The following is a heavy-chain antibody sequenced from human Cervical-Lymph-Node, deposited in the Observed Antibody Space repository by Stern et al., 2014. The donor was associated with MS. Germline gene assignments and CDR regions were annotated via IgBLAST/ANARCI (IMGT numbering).Heavy chain of an antibody. CDR2: IVVGSGNT. V-gene: IGHV1-58*01. CDR1: GSTFSSSI. Sequence: QLVESGPEVKKPGTSVKVSCKASGSTFSSSIVQWVRQARGQRLEWIGWIVVGSGNTNYAQKFQERVTITRDRSTSTAYMELNSLRFGDTAVYYCATDDLNARSIAPIDYWGQGTLVTVSS. J-gene: IGHJ4*02. CDR3: ATDDLNARSIAPIDY.